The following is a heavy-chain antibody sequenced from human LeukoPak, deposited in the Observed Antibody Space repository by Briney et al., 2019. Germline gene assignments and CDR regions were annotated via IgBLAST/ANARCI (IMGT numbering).Heavy chain of an antibody. CDR3: ARARSYYDILTGRLGFDP. CDR2: ISAYNGNT. CDR1: GYTFTSYG. D-gene: IGHD3-9*01. Sequence: ASVKVSCKAFGYTFTSYGISWVRQAPGQGLEWMGWISAYNGNTNYAQKLQGRVTMTTDTSTSTAYMELRSLRSDDTAVYYCARARSYYDILTGRLGFDPWGQGTLVTVSS. V-gene: IGHV1-18*01. J-gene: IGHJ5*02.